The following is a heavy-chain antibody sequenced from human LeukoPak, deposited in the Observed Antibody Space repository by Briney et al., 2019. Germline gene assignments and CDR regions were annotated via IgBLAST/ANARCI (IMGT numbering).Heavy chain of an antibody. D-gene: IGHD5-18*01. CDR3: VGYSYGYPRYYYYYMDV. J-gene: IGHJ6*03. CDR2: INHSGST. V-gene: IGHV4-34*01. CDR1: GGSFSGYY. Sequence: PSETLSLTCAVYGGSFSGYYWSWIRQPPGKGLEWIGEINHSGSTNYNPFLKSRVTISVDTSKNQFSPKLSSVTAADTAVYYCVGYSYGYPRYYYYYMDVWGKGTTVTVSS.